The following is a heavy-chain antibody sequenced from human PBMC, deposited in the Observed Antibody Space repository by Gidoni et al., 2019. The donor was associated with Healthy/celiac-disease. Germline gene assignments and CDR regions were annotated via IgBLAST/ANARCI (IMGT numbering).Heavy chain of an antibody. CDR3: AKDGRYYLDAFDI. Sequence: EVQLLESGGGLVQPGGSLRLSCAASGFTCSSYAMGWVRQAPGKGLEWVSAISGSGGSTYYADSVKVRFTISRDNSKNTLYLQMNSLRAEDTAVYYCAKDGRYYLDAFDIWGQGTMVTVSS. CDR2: ISGSGGST. CDR1: GFTCSSYA. V-gene: IGHV3-23*01. D-gene: IGHD3-9*01. J-gene: IGHJ3*02.